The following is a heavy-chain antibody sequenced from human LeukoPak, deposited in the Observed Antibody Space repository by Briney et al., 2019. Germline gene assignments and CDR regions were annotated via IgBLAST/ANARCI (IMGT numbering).Heavy chain of an antibody. CDR2: INHSGST. Sequence: PSETLSLTCAVYGGSFSGYYWSWIRQPPGKGLEWIGEINHSGSTNYNPSLKSRVTISVDTSKNQFSLKLSSVTAADTAVYYCARGVSYSSSWYLGGWFDPWGQGTLVTVSS. J-gene: IGHJ5*02. D-gene: IGHD6-13*01. CDR1: GGSFSGYY. CDR3: ARGVSYSSSWYLGGWFDP. V-gene: IGHV4-34*01.